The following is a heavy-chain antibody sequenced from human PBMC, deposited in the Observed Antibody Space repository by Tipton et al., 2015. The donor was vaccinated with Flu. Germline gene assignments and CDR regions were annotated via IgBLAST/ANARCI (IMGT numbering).Heavy chain of an antibody. CDR3: ARRSVAGPYNWFDP. J-gene: IGHJ5*02. CDR1: GGSISSSSYN. V-gene: IGHV4-39*07. D-gene: IGHD6-13*01. Sequence: TLSLTCTDSGGSISSSSYNWGWIRQPPGKGLEWIGSIYYSGRTYYNPSLKSRVTMSRDTSKNQFSLKLSSVTAADTAVYYCARRSVAGPYNWFDPWGQGTLVTVSS. CDR2: IYYSGRT.